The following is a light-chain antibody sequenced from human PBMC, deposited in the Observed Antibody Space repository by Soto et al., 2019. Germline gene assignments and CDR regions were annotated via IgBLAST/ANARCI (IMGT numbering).Light chain of an antibody. CDR2: EVT. CDR3: SAYTVSRTYV. V-gene: IGLV2-8*01. Sequence: QSVLTQPPSASGSPGHSVTISCIGTASDFGRYNYVSWYQHHPGKAPKLIIYEVTQRPSAGPHRFSGSKSGNTASLTLSRLPGEDEADYYCSAYTVSRTYVFGTGTQVNVL. CDR1: ASDFGRYNY. J-gene: IGLJ1*01.